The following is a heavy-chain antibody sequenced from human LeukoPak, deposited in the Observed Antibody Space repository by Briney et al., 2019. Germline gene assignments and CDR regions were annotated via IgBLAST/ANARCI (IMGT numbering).Heavy chain of an antibody. Sequence: GGSLGLSCAASGFTVSSNYMSWVRQAPGKGLEWVSVIYSGGSTYYAVSVKGRFTISRDNSKNTLYLQMNSLRAEDTAVYYCARDRIAARPGDYYYYGMDVWGQGTTVTVSS. CDR3: ARDRIAARPGDYYYYGMDV. CDR2: IYSGGST. J-gene: IGHJ6*02. CDR1: GFTVSSNY. V-gene: IGHV3-53*01. D-gene: IGHD6-6*01.